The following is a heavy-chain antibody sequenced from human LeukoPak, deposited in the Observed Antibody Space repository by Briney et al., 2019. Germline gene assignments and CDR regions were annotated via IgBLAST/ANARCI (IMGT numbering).Heavy chain of an antibody. V-gene: IGHV3-30-3*01. CDR2: ISYDGSNK. Sequence: GGSLRLSCAASGFTFSSYAMHWVRQAPGKGLEWVAVISYDGSNKYYADSVKGRFTISRDNSKNTLYLQMNSLRAEDMAVYYCARDLGLQYYFDYWGQGTLVTVSS. CDR1: GFTFSSYA. CDR3: ARDLGLQYYFDY. J-gene: IGHJ4*02. D-gene: IGHD4-4*01.